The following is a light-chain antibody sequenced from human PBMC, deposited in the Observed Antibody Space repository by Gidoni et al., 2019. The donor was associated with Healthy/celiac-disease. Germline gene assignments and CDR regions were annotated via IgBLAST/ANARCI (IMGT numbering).Light chain of an antibody. Sequence: QSVLTQPPSASGAPGQRVTISCTGSSSNIGAYYDVHWFQQLPGTAPKLLIYGNNNRPSGVPDRFSGSKSSTSASLAITGLQAEDEADYYCQSYDGSLSGVVFGGGTKLTVL. CDR2: GNN. J-gene: IGLJ2*01. CDR3: QSYDGSLSGVV. CDR1: SSNIGAYYD. V-gene: IGLV1-40*01.